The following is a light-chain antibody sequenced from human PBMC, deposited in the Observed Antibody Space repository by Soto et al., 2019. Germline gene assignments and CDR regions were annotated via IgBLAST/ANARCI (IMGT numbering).Light chain of an antibody. V-gene: IGKV2-30*01. CDR1: QSLAYIDGNTY. J-gene: IGKJ2*01. CDR2: QVS. CDR3: MQGTHWPLYT. Sequence: DVVMTQSPLSLPVTLGQPASISCRSSQSLAYIDGNTYLNWFHQRPGQSPSRLIYQVSNRDSGVADRFIGSVSVTDFTLKISRVEADDVGVYYCMQGTHWPLYTFGQGTKLEIK.